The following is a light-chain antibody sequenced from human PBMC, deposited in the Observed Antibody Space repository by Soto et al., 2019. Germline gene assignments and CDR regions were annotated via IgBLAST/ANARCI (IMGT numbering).Light chain of an antibody. CDR1: QSVSSSY. CDR3: QQYNNWPPVT. J-gene: IGKJ4*01. Sequence: ETVLTQSPGTLSLSPGERATLSCRASQSVSSSYLAWYQQKPGQAPRLLIYGASSRATGIPDRFSGSGSGTDFTLTISSLQSEDFAVYYCQQYNNWPPVTFGGGTKVDIK. CDR2: GAS. V-gene: IGKV3-20*01.